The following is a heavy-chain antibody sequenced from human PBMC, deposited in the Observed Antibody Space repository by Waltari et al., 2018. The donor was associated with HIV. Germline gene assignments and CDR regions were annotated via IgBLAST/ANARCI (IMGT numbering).Heavy chain of an antibody. CDR1: GFTFSSYW. CDR3: ARDGGGGITIFGVVITTLDYYGMDV. Sequence: EVQLVESGGGLVQPGGSLRLSCAASGFTFSSYWMSWVRQAPGKGLEWVANIKQDGSEKYYVDSVKGRFTISRDNAKNSLYLQMNSLRAEDTAVYYCARDGGGGITIFGVVITTLDYYGMDVWGQGTTVTVSS. D-gene: IGHD3-3*01. V-gene: IGHV3-7*01. J-gene: IGHJ6*02. CDR2: IKQDGSEK.